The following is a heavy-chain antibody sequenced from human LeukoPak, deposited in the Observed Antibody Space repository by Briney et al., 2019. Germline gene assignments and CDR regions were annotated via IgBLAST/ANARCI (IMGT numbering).Heavy chain of an antibody. D-gene: IGHD3-16*02. V-gene: IGHV3-53*04. CDR1: GFTVSSNY. CDR2: IYSGGST. CDR3: ARSGYTTADLYYFDY. Sequence: PGGSLRLSCAASGFTVSSNYMSWVRQAPGKGLEWVSVIYSGGSTYYADSVKGRFTISRHNSKNTLYLQMNSLRAEDTAVYYCARSGYTTADLYYFDYWGQGTLVTVSS. J-gene: IGHJ4*02.